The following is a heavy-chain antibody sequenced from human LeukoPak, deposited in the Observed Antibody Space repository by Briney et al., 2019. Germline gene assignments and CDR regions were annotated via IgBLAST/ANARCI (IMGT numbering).Heavy chain of an antibody. V-gene: IGHV3-53*01. D-gene: IGHD3-10*01. J-gene: IGHJ4*02. CDR3: ARGHELFSGLYFDY. Sequence: GGSLRLSCAASGFTFSSYWMHWVRQAPGKGLEWVSVIYSGGSTYYADSVKGRFTISRDNSKNTLYLQMNSLRAEDTAVYYCARGHELFSGLYFDYWGQGTLVTVSS. CDR2: IYSGGST. CDR1: GFTFSSYW.